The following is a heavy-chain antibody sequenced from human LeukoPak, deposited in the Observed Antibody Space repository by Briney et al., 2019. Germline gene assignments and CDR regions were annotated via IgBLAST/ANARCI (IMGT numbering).Heavy chain of an antibody. D-gene: IGHD6-19*01. V-gene: IGHV3-48*03. CDR3: ARVYSSGWSY. CDR1: GFIFSAYE. Sequence: GGSLRLSCAASGFIFSAYEMNWVRQAPGKGLEWVSYISSSGSTIYYADSVKGRFTISRDNAKKSLYLQMNSLRAEDTAVYYCARVYSSGWSYWGQGTLVIVSS. J-gene: IGHJ4*02. CDR2: ISSSGSTI.